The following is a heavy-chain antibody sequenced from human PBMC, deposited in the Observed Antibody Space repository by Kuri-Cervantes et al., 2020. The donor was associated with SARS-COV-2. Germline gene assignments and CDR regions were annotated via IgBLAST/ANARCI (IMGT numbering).Heavy chain of an antibody. CDR2: INHSGSA. CDR1: GGSFNGYF. CDR3: ARMSYTGWYYFDY. Sequence: SETLSLTCAVYGGSFNGYFWTWIRQPPGKGLEWIGEINHSGSAKYNPSLKSRVSISADTSKNQFSLKLSSVTAADTAVYYCARMSYTGWYYFDYWGQGTLVTVSS. V-gene: IGHV4-34*01. J-gene: IGHJ4*02. D-gene: IGHD6-19*01.